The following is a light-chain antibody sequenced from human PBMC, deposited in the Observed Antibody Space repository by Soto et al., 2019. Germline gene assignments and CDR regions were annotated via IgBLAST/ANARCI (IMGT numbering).Light chain of an antibody. CDR3: PQANSFPYT. CDR2: AAS. CDR1: QGISNW. Sequence: DIQMTQSPSSVSASVGDRVTITCRASQGISNWLTWYQQKPGKAPKLLIYAASNLQSGVPSRFSGTASGTDFTLTISSLQPEDFATYYCPQANSFPYTFGPWNKLEIK. V-gene: IGKV1-12*02. J-gene: IGKJ2*01.